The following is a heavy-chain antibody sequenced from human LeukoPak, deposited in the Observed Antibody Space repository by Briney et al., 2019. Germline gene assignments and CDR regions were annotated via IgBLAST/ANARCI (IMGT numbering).Heavy chain of an antibody. CDR2: ISGSGGST. CDR3: AKVLGAHGNWFDP. V-gene: IGHV3-23*01. CDR1: GFTLSSYA. D-gene: IGHD2-8*01. Sequence: GGSQRLSCAASGFTLSSYAMSWVRQAPGKGLEWVSAISGSGGSTYYADSVKGRFTISRDNSKNTLYLQMNSLRAEDTAVYYCAKVLGAHGNWFDPWGQGTLVTVSS. J-gene: IGHJ5*02.